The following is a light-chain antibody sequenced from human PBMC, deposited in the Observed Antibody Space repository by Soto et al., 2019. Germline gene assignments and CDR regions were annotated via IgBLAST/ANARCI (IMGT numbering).Light chain of an antibody. J-gene: IGKJ4*01. CDR2: GAS. V-gene: IGKV3-20*01. Sequence: EIALTQSPGTLSLSSGERATLSCRVSQSVRSNYLAWYQQKPGQAPRLLIYGASSRATGIPDRFGGSGSGTDFTLTISRLEPEDFAVYYCQQYASSPLTFGEGTKVEIK. CDR1: QSVRSNY. CDR3: QQYASSPLT.